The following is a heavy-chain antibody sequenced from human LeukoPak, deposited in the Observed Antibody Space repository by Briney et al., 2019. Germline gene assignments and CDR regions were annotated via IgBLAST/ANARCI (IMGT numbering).Heavy chain of an antibody. CDR1: GFTFSSYD. D-gene: IGHD4-17*01. V-gene: IGHV3-48*03. Sequence: GGSLRLSCAASGFTFSSYDMNWVRQAPGKGLEWVSFISSSGNTIYYADSVKGRFTISRDNAKNSLYLQMTSLRTEDTAIYYCAREPLRGFDYWGQGTLVTVSS. CDR2: ISSSGNTI. J-gene: IGHJ4*02. CDR3: AREPLRGFDY.